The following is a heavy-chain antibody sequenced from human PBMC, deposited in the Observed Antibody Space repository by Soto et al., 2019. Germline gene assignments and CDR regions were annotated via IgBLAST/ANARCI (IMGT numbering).Heavy chain of an antibody. D-gene: IGHD3-3*01. CDR1: GGSISSSSYY. CDR2: IYYSGST. CDR3: ARKLGVVMQNWFDT. J-gene: IGHJ5*02. V-gene: IGHV4-39*01. Sequence: SETLSLTCTVPGGSISSSSYYWVWIRQPPGKGLEWIGSIYYSGSTYCNPSLKSRVTISVDTSKNQFSLKLSSVTAADTAVYYCARKLGVVMQNWFDTWVQGTLAPVSP.